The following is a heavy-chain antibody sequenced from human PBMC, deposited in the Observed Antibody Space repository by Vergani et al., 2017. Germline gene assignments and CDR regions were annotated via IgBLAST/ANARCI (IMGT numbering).Heavy chain of an antibody. J-gene: IGHJ4*02. CDR1: GFTFSDYY. Sequence: QVQLVESGGGLVKPGGSLRLSCAASGFTFSDYYMSWIRQAPGKGLEWVSYISSSSSYTNYADYVKGRFTISRDNAKNSLYLQMNSLRAEDTAVYYCARGISSSWLLFDYWGQGTLVTVSS. CDR3: ARGISSSWLLFDY. V-gene: IGHV3-11*06. D-gene: IGHD6-13*01. CDR2: ISSSSSYT.